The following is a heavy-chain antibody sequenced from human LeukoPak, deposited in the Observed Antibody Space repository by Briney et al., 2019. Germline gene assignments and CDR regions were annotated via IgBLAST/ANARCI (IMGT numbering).Heavy chain of an antibody. V-gene: IGHV3-15*01. CDR2: IKSKTDGGTT. J-gene: IGHJ4*02. CDR1: GFTFSNAW. CDR3: TTDQLVHEVVVAALGY. Sequence: GGSLRLSCAASGFTFSNAWMSWVRQAPGKGLEWVSRIKSKTDGGTTDYAAPVKGRFTISREDSKNTLYLQMNSLKPEDTAVYYCTTDQLVHEVVVAALGYWGQGTLVTVSS. D-gene: IGHD2-15*01.